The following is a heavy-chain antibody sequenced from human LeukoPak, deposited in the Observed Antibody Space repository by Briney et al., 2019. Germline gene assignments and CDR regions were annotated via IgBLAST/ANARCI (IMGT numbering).Heavy chain of an antibody. J-gene: IGHJ4*02. D-gene: IGHD6-19*01. Sequence: GRSLGLSCTTSGFTFTNYGINWIRQAPGKGLEWVSYISSSGSTIYYADSVKGRFTISRDNAKNSLYLQMNSLRAEDTAVYYCARRGGPNSSGWYFDYWGQGTLVTVSS. V-gene: IGHV3-11*01. CDR2: ISSSGSTI. CDR3: ARRGGPNSSGWYFDY. CDR1: GFTFTNYG.